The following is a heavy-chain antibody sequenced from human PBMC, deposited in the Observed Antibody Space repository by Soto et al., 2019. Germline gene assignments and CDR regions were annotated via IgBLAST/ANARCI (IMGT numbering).Heavy chain of an antibody. Sequence: QVQLVESGGGVVQPGRSLRLSCAASGFIFSNFAMHWVRQAPGKGLEWVAVISYDGSNKYYPDSVKGRFTISIDNSKNTLYLQMNSLRPEDTAVYYCARERIWGAGWLDPWGQGTLVTVSS. J-gene: IGHJ5*02. CDR2: ISYDGSNK. CDR3: ARERIWGAGWLDP. V-gene: IGHV3-30-3*01. D-gene: IGHD1-26*01. CDR1: GFIFSNFA.